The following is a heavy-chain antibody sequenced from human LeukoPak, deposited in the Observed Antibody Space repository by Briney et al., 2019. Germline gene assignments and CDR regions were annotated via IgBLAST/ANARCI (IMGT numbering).Heavy chain of an antibody. CDR2: ISSSSSYI. V-gene: IGHV3-21*01. J-gene: IGHJ4*02. D-gene: IGHD3-10*01. Sequence: PGGSLRLSCAASGFTFSSYSMNWVRQAPGKGLEWVSSISSSSSYIYYADSEKGRFTISRDNAKNSLYLQMNSLRAEDTAVYYCARDPRTYGSGSYYFDYWGQGTLVTVSS. CDR1: GFTFSSYS. CDR3: ARDPRTYGSGSYYFDY.